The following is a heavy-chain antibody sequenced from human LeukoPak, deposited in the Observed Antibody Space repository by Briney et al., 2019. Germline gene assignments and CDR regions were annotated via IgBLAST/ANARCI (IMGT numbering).Heavy chain of an antibody. CDR1: GFTFSSYG. V-gene: IGHV3-21*01. CDR2: ISSSSSYI. Sequence: GGSLRLSCAASGFTFSSYGMPWVRQAPGKGLEWVSSISSSSSYIYYADSVKGRFTISRDNAKNSLYLQMNSLRAEDTAVYYCARLRYYDSSGYYAFDYWGQGTLVTVSS. D-gene: IGHD3-22*01. J-gene: IGHJ4*02. CDR3: ARLRYYDSSGYYAFDY.